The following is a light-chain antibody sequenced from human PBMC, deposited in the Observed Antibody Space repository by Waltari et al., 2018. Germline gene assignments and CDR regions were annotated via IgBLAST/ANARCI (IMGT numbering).Light chain of an antibody. CDR1: QGISNS. J-gene: IGKJ1*01. CDR3: QQYYSTPPEWT. CDR2: AAS. Sequence: DIQMTQSPSSLSASVGDRVTITYRASQGISNSLAWYQQKPGKAPKLLLYAASRLESGVPSRFSGSGSGTDYTLTISSLQPEDFATYYCQQYYSTPPEWTFGQGTKVEIK. V-gene: IGKV1-NL1*01.